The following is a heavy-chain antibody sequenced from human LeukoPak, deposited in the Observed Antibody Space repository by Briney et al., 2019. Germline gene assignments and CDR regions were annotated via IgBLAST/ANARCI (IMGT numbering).Heavy chain of an antibody. CDR3: AKDLLGRGVITGHFDY. CDR1: GFTFSSYA. V-gene: IGHV3-23*01. Sequence: GGSLRLSCAASGFTFSSYAMSWVRQAPGKGLEWVSAISGSGGSTYYADSVKGRFTISRDNSKNTLYLQMNSLRAEDTAVYYCAKDLLGRGVITGHFDYWGQGTLVTVSS. CDR2: ISGSGGST. J-gene: IGHJ4*02. D-gene: IGHD3-10*01.